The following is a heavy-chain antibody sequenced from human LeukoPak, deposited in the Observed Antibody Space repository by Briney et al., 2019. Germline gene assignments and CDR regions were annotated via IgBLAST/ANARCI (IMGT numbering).Heavy chain of an antibody. CDR2: IYYSGST. CDR1: GGSNSSYY. CDR3: ARLQYYYDSTGYYSVYYIDD. J-gene: IGHJ4*02. Sequence: PSETLSLTCTVSGGSNSSYYWSWLRQPPGKGLEWIGNIYYSGSTYYNPSLRSRLTISLDTSKNQFSLTLSSVTAADTAVYYCARLQYYYDSTGYYSVYYIDDWGQGSVVTVSS. D-gene: IGHD3-22*01. V-gene: IGHV4-59*04.